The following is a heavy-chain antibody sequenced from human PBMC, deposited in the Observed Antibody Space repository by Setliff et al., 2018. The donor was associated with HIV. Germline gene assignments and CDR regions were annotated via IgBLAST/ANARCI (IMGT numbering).Heavy chain of an antibody. Sequence: SETLSLTCTVSGGSISGFYWNWIRQSAGKGLQWIGRIYDSGSTKYNPSLKSRVTMSLDTSKNQFSLKLSSVTAADTAVYYCARDSITGTTPAFDYWGQGTLVTVSS. D-gene: IGHD1-20*01. CDR2: IYDSGST. J-gene: IGHJ4*02. V-gene: IGHV4-4*07. CDR1: GGSISGFY. CDR3: ARDSITGTTPAFDY.